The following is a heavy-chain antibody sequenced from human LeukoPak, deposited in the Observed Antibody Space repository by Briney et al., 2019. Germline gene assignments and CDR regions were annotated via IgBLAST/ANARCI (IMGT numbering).Heavy chain of an antibody. J-gene: IGHJ4*02. CDR1: GFTFGTYE. V-gene: IGHV3-48*03. D-gene: IGHD4-23*01. CDR2: ISISGSTI. Sequence: PGGSLRLSCATSGFTFGTYEMNWVRQAPGKGLEWVSYISISGSTIYYADSVKGRFTISRDNAKNSLYLQMNSLRAEDTAVYYCARVHYFYGGNSEVYFDYWGQGTLVTVSS. CDR3: ARVHYFYGGNSEVYFDY.